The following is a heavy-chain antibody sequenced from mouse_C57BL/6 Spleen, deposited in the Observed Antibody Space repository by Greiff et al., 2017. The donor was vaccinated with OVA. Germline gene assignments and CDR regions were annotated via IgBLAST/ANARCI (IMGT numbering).Heavy chain of an antibody. D-gene: IGHD1-1*01. CDR1: GYTFTSYW. Sequence: QVQLQQPGAELVMPGASVKLSCKASGYTFTSYWMHWVKQRPGQGLEWIGEIDPSDSYTNYNQKFKGKSTLTVAKSSSTAYMQLSSLTSEDSAVYYCARKGGYYVSFDYWGQGTTLTVSS. CDR2: IDPSDSYT. V-gene: IGHV1-69*01. J-gene: IGHJ2*01. CDR3: ARKGGYYVSFDY.